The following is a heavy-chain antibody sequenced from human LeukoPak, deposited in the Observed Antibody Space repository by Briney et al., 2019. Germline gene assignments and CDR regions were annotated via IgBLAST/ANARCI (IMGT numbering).Heavy chain of an antibody. CDR2: IYYSGST. D-gene: IGHD3-10*01. CDR3: ARDLGRFGELLFWFDP. J-gene: IGHJ5*02. CDR1: GGSISSISYY. V-gene: IGHV4-61*01. Sequence: PSETLSLTCTVSGGSISSISYYWGWIRQPPGKGLEWIGYIYYSGSTNYNPSLKSRVTISVDTSKNQFSLKLSSVTAADTAVYYCARDLGRFGELLFWFDPWGQGTLVTVSS.